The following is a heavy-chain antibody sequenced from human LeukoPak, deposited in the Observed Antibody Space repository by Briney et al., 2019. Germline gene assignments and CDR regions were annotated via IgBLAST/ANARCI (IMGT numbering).Heavy chain of an antibody. CDR3: ARVRNDGEDAFDI. CDR1: GGSISSYY. CDR2: IYYSGST. V-gene: IGHV4-59*01. Sequence: SETLSLTCTVPGGSISSYYWSWIRQPPGKGLDWIGYIYYSGSTNYNPSLKSRVTISVDTSKNQFSLKLSSVTAADTAVYYCARVRNDGEDAFDIWGQGTMVTVSS. D-gene: IGHD3-10*01. J-gene: IGHJ3*02.